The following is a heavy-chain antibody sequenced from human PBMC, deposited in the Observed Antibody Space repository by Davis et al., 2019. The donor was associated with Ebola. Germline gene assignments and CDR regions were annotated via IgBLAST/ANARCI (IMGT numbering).Heavy chain of an antibody. J-gene: IGHJ5*02. CDR3: VRGGYYFDP. Sequence: GESLKISCAASGFTFRSYGMHWVRQAPGKGLEWVANIKEDGSEKNYVDSVKGRFTISRDNAQKSLFLQMNSLRVEDTALYYCVRGGYYFDPWGQGTLVTVS. V-gene: IGHV3-7*01. CDR2: IKEDGSEK. CDR1: GFTFRSYG. D-gene: IGHD1-26*01.